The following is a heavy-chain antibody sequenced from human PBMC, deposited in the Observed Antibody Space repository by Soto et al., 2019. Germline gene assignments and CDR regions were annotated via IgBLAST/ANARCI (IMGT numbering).Heavy chain of an antibody. V-gene: IGHV3-11*01. CDR1: GFTFSDYY. Sequence: GGSLRLSCAASGFTFSDYYMSWIRQAPGKGLEWVSYISSSGSTIYYADSVKGRFTISRDNAKNSLYLQMNSLRAEDTAVYYCARDSNSYYDFWSGYGIREKLYAFDIWGQGTMVTVSS. CDR2: ISSSGSTI. D-gene: IGHD3-3*01. CDR3: ARDSNSYYDFWSGYGIREKLYAFDI. J-gene: IGHJ3*02.